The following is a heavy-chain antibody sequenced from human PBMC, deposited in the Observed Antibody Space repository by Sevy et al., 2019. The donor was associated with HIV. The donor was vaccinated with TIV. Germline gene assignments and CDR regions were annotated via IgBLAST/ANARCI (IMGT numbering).Heavy chain of an antibody. D-gene: IGHD4-4*01. CDR1: GFTFSSYA. J-gene: IGHJ3*02. V-gene: IGHV3-23*01. CDR2: ISGSGGST. Sequence: GGSLRLSCAASGFTFSSYAMSWVRQAPGKGLQWVSSISGSGGSTNYADSVKGRFTISRDNSKNTRYLQMNSLRAEDTAVYYCARVLHFDAFDIWGQGTMVTVSS. CDR3: ARVLHFDAFDI.